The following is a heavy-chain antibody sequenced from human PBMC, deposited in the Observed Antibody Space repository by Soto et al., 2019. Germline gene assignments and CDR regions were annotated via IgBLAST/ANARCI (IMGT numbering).Heavy chain of an antibody. V-gene: IGHV1-69*02. CDR1: GGTFSSYI. CDR3: ARFPQTAIVGAAYFEY. Sequence: QVQLVQSGAEVKKPGSSVKVSCKASGGTFSSYIISWVRQAPGQGLEWMGRVIPILGIANYAQKFQGRVTITADKSTSTAYMELSSLRSEDTAVYYCARFPQTAIVGAAYFEYWGQGTLVTVSS. J-gene: IGHJ4*02. CDR2: VIPILGIA. D-gene: IGHD1-26*01.